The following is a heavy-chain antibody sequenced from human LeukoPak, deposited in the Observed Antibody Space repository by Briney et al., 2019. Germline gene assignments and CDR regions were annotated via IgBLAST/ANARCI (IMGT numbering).Heavy chain of an antibody. J-gene: IGHJ4*02. CDR2: IYYSGST. V-gene: IGHV4-59*08. CDR3: ARHTDGYYFDY. D-gene: IGHD4-17*01. CDR1: GGSIRSYY. Sequence: SETLSLTCTVSGGSIRSYYWSWVRQPPGKGLEWIGYIYYSGSTNYNPSLKSRVTISVDTSKNEFSLKLSSVTAADTAVYYCARHTDGYYFDYWGQGALVTVSS.